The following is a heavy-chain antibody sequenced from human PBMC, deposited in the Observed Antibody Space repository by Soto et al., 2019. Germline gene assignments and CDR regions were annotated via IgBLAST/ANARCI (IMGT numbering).Heavy chain of an antibody. CDR3: ARVGGINGFDP. CDR2: IYYSGGT. Sequence: SETLSLTCTVSGGSISRGGYYWSWIRQHPGKGLEWIGYIYYSGGTYYNPSLKSRVTISVDTSKNQFSLKLSSVTAADTAVYYCARVGGINGFDPWGQGTLVTVSS. CDR1: GGSISRGGYY. V-gene: IGHV4-31*03. D-gene: IGHD3-16*01. J-gene: IGHJ5*02.